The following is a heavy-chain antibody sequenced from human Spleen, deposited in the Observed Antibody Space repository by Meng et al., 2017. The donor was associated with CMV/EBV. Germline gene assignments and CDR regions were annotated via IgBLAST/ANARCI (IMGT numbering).Heavy chain of an antibody. CDR2: IYYSGTT. J-gene: IGHJ4*02. D-gene: IGHD3-22*01. Sequence: SETLSLTCTVSGGSISGYYWIWIRQPPGKGLEWIGYIYYSGTTNYNPSLKSRVTISLDTSKRQFSLRLSSVTAADTAVYYCARGSAGGYAYYSSHYRAFDYWGQGSRVTVSS. V-gene: IGHV4-59*01. CDR3: ARGSAGGYAYYSSHYRAFDY. CDR1: GGSISGYY.